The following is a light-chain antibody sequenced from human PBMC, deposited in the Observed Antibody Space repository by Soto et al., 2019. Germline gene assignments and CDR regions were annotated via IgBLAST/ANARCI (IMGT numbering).Light chain of an antibody. CDR2: GAS. V-gene: IGKV3-20*01. CDR1: QSVDSTF. Sequence: EIVLTQSPGSLSLSPGERATLSCRASQSVDSTFFAWYQKKPGQAPRLLIYGASKSATGVPDRFSGSGSGTDFTLTITRLEPEDFEAYYCQQYMSSVTFGQGTKVEI. J-gene: IGKJ1*01. CDR3: QQYMSSVT.